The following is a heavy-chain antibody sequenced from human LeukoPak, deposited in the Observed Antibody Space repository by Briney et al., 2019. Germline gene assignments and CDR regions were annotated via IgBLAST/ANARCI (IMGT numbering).Heavy chain of an antibody. CDR2: IYYSGST. J-gene: IGHJ4*02. Sequence: SETLSLTCTVSGGSISSYYWSWIRQPPGKGLEWIGYIYYSGSTNYNPSLKSRVTISVDTSKNQFSLKLSSVTAADTAVYHCARLVATQSEVNFDYWGQGTLVTVSS. CDR1: GGSISSYY. V-gene: IGHV4-59*08. CDR3: ARLVATQSEVNFDY. D-gene: IGHD5-12*01.